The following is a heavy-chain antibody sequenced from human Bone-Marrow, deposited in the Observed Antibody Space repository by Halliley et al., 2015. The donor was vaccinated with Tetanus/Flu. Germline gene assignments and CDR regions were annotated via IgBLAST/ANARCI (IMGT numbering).Heavy chain of an antibody. J-gene: IGHJ6*02. CDR3: ARGYHGLDV. CDR2: ISPDDSDI. V-gene: IGHV5-51*01. Sequence: GLEWVGFISPDDSDIRYSPPFQGQVPISFDKSTPPAYVEWSSLKASDTAMFYCARGYHGLDVWGQGTTVTVSS.